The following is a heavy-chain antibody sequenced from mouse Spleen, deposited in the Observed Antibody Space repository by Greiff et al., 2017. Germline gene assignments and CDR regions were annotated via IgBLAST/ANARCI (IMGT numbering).Heavy chain of an antibody. CDR1: GFSLTSYG. V-gene: IGHV2-2*01. CDR2: IWSGGST. D-gene: IGHD1-1*02. Sequence: QVQLQQSGPGLVQPSQSLSITCTVSGFSLTSYGVHWVRQSPGKGLEWLGVIWSGGSTDYNAAFISRLSISKDNSKSQVFFKMNSLQADDTAIYYCASLYGSGYYAMDYWGQGTSVTVSS. CDR3: ASLYGSGYYAMDY. J-gene: IGHJ4*01.